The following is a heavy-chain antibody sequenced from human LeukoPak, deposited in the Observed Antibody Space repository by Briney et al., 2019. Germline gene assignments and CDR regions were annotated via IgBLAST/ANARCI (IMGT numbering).Heavy chain of an antibody. CDR3: GRDERYDSSGYPFDY. D-gene: IGHD3-22*01. J-gene: IGHJ4*02. V-gene: IGHV1-2*02. Sequence: ASVKVSCKASGYTFTGYFIHWVRQAPGQGLEWMGWINPNSGGTSYAQKFQGRVTMTRDTSISTAYMELSRLRSDDTAVYYCGRDERYDSSGYPFDYWGQGTLVTVSS. CDR2: INPNSGGT. CDR1: GYTFTGYF.